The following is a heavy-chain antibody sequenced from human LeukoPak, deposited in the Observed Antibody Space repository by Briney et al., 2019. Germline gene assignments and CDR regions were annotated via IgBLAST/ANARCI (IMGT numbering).Heavy chain of an antibody. CDR2: IYYSGST. CDR3: ARHSGGSSGWYYFDY. CDR1: GGSISSYY. V-gene: IGHV4-59*08. Sequence: SETLSLTCTVSGGSISSYYWSWIRQPPGKGLEWIGYIYYSGSTNYNPSLKSRVTISVDTSKNQFSLKLSSVTAADTAVYYCARHSGGSSGWYYFDYWGQGTLVTVSS. J-gene: IGHJ4*02. D-gene: IGHD6-19*01.